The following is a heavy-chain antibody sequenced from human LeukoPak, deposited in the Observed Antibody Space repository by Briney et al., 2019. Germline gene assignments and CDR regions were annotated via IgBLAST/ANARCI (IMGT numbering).Heavy chain of an antibody. J-gene: IGHJ4*02. V-gene: IGHV3-23*01. CDR3: AKGRQWLVTGTFDY. Sequence: GGSLRLSCAASGFTFSSYAMSWVRQAPGKGMEWVSAISGSGGSTYYAGSVKGRFTISRDNSKNTLYLQMNSLRAEDTAVYYCAKGRQWLVTGTFDYWGQGTLVTVSS. D-gene: IGHD6-19*01. CDR2: ISGSGGST. CDR1: GFTFSSYA.